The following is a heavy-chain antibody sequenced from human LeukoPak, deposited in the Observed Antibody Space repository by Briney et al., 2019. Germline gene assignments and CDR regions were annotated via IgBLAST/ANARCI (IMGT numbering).Heavy chain of an antibody. CDR2: ISSNGGST. J-gene: IGHJ6*03. Sequence: GGSLSLSCAASVFTFTIYPTPWVRQAPGQGRECGSAISSNGGSTYYAHSVKGRSTISRDSSKNTPYLQMRSLRTEDMAVYSCARAAEAPGYCYYMDVWGKGTPVTVSS. CDR1: VFTFTIYP. CDR3: ARAAEAPGYCYYMDV. V-gene: IGHV3-64*01.